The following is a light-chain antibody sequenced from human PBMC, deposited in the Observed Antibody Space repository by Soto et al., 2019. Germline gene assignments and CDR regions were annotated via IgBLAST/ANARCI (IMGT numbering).Light chain of an antibody. Sequence: IHMTQSPSSLSASVGDRVTITCQASQDIAKNLNWYQQKPGKAPKLLIYDASSLQTGVPSRFSGSGSAIHFTFTISSLQSEDIATYYCQQYDNLLPITFGQGTRVEIK. CDR1: QDIAKN. CDR3: QQYDNLLPIT. V-gene: IGKV1-33*01. CDR2: DAS. J-gene: IGKJ5*01.